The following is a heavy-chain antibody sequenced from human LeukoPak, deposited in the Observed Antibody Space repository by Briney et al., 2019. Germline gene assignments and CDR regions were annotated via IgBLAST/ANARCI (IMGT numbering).Heavy chain of an antibody. CDR3: ARGQLRLGELSLNFDP. CDR1: GGSISSYY. D-gene: IGHD3-16*02. J-gene: IGHJ5*02. V-gene: IGHV4-59*12. CDR2: IYYSGST. Sequence: SETLSLTCTVSGGSISSYYWSWIRQPPGKGLEWIGYIYYSGSTNYNPSLKSRVTISVDTSKNQFSLKLSSVTAADTAVYYCARGQLRLGELSLNFDPWGQGTLVTVSS.